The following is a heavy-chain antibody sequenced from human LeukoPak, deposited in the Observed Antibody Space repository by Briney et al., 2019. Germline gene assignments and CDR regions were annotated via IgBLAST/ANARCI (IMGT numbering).Heavy chain of an antibody. J-gene: IGHJ4*02. V-gene: IGHV3-7*05. CDR1: GFTFSSYW. CDR3: ASRGTSSSWAHFDY. D-gene: IGHD6-13*01. CDR2: IKQDGSEK. Sequence: GGSLRLSCAAPGFTFSSYWMTRGRQAPGKGLEWVAKIKQDGSEKYYVDSVKGRFTISRNNAKNSLYLQMKSMGAEDTAVYYCASRGTSSSWAHFDYWGQGTLVTVSS.